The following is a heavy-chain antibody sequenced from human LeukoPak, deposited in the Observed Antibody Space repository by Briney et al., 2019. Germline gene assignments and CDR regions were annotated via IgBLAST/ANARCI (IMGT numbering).Heavy chain of an antibody. Sequence: PGGSLRLSCAASGFTFSSIAMSWVRQAPGKGLQWVSTISGSGNRTYYADSVKGRFTISIDNYRNTLYLQMTSLRAEDTAVYYCAKHGTNNYWYFDLWGRGTLVTVSS. V-gene: IGHV3-23*01. D-gene: IGHD1-26*01. J-gene: IGHJ2*01. CDR2: ISGSGNRT. CDR1: GFTFSSIA. CDR3: AKHGTNNYWYFDL.